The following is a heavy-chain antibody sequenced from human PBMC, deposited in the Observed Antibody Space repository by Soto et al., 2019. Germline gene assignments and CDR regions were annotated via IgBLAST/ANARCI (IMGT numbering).Heavy chain of an antibody. J-gene: IGHJ4*02. V-gene: IGHV3-23*01. CDR1: GFTFSSYG. CDR3: ARDLASITGTCHDY. CDR2: IIGSGGST. D-gene: IGHD1-7*01. Sequence: GGSLRLSCAASGFTFSSYGMSWVRQAPGEGLEWVTGIIGSGGSTYYADSVKGRFTISRDNAKNSLYLQMNSLRAEDTAVYYCARDLASITGTCHDYWGQGTLVTVSS.